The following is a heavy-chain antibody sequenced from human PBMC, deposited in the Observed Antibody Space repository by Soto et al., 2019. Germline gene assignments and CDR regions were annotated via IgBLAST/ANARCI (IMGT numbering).Heavy chain of an antibody. J-gene: IGHJ6*03. V-gene: IGHV1-8*01. CDR2: MNPNSGNT. CDR1: GYTFTSYD. CDR3: ARTRVDSSGWYDYYYYYMDV. Sequence: QVQLVQTGAEVKKPGASVKVSCKASGYTFTSYDINWVRQATRHGLEWMGWMNPNSGNTGYAQKFQGRVTMTRNTSISTAYMELSSLRSEDTAVYYCARTRVDSSGWYDYYYYYMDVWGKGTTVTVSS. D-gene: IGHD6-19*01.